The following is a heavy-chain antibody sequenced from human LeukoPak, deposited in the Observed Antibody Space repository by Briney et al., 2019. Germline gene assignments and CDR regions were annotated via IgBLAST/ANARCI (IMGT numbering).Heavy chain of an antibody. V-gene: IGHV3-11*01. CDR2: ISSSGSTI. CDR1: GFTFSDYY. CDR3: ARGTPHYYYYYGMDV. J-gene: IGHJ6*02. Sequence: GGSLRLSCATSGFTFSDYYMSWIRQAPGKGLEWVSYISSSGSTIYYADSVKGRFTISRGNAKNSLYLQMNSLRAEDTAVYYCARGTPHYYYYYGMDVWGQGTTVTVSS.